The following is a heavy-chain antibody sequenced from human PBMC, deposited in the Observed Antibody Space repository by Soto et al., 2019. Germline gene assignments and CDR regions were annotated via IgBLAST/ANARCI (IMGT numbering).Heavy chain of an antibody. V-gene: IGHV1-46*01. CDR3: ARDSRGSIFGVVMIYYYYGMDV. Sequence: ASVKVSCKASGYTFTGYYMHWVRQAPGQGLEWMGIINPSGGSTSYAQKFQGRVTMTRDTSTSTVYMELSSLRSEDTAVYYCARDSRGSIFGVVMIYYYYGMDVWGQGTTVTVSS. CDR1: GYTFTGYY. D-gene: IGHD3-3*01. J-gene: IGHJ6*02. CDR2: INPSGGST.